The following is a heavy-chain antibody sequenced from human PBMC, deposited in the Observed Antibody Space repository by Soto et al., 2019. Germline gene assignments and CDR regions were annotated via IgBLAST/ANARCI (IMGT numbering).Heavy chain of an antibody. CDR2: IFYSGST. V-gene: IGHV4-39*01. Sequence: QLQLQESGPGLVKPSETLSLTCTVSGGSISSSSYYWGWIRQPPGKGLEWIGNIFYSGSTYYNPSLKSRVTISVDTPKTSLSLKLSSVTAADTAVYYCASHGQQWLAYNWFDPWGQGTLVTVSS. CDR3: ASHGQQWLAYNWFDP. D-gene: IGHD6-19*01. J-gene: IGHJ5*02. CDR1: GGSISSSSYY.